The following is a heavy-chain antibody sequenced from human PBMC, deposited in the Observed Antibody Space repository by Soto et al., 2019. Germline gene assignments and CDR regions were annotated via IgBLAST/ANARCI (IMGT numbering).Heavy chain of an antibody. CDR3: ARESTVRNWFDP. CDR1: GFTFSSYS. Sequence: PGGSRELSCAASGFTFSSYSMNWVRQAPGKGRGWVSSISRSSYIYYADSVKGRFTISRDNAKNSLYLQMNSLRAEDTAVYYCARESTVRNWFDPWGQGTLVTVSS. J-gene: IGHJ5*02. D-gene: IGHD4-4*01. V-gene: IGHV3-21*01. CDR2: ISRSSYI.